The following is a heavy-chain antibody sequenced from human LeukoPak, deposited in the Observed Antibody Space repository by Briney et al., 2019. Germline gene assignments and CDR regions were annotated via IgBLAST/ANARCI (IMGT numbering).Heavy chain of an antibody. D-gene: IGHD2/OR15-2a*01. CDR1: GFTFSSYS. CDR3: ARALDFSGMDV. V-gene: IGHV3-21*01. CDR2: ISSSSSYI. Sequence: SGGSLRLSCAASGFTFSSYSMNWVRQAPGKGLEWVSSISSSSSYINYADSVKGRFTISRDNAKNSLYLQMNSLRAEDTAVYYCARALDFSGMDVWGQGTTVTVSS. J-gene: IGHJ6*02.